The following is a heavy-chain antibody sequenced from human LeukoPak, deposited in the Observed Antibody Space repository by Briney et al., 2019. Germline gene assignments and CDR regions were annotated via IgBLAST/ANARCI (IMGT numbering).Heavy chain of an antibody. D-gene: IGHD6-19*01. V-gene: IGHV6-1*01. CDR1: GDIVSGNSAA. Sequence: SQTLSLTCAISGDIVSGNSAAWNWIRQSPSRGLEWLGRTYYRSKWYNDYAVSVKSRITINPDTSKNQFSLQLNSMTPEDTAVYYCARDSSGWYWYYYGMDVWGQGTTVTVSS. CDR2: TYYRSKWYN. CDR3: ARDSSGWYWYYYGMDV. J-gene: IGHJ6*02.